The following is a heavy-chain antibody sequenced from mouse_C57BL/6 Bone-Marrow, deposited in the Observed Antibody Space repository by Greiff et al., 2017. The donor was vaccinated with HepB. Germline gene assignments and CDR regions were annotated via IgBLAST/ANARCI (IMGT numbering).Heavy chain of an antibody. CDR2: IDPSDSYT. D-gene: IGHD2-3*01. Sequence: QVQLQQPGAELVRPGTSVKLSCKASGYTFTSYWMHWVKQRPGQGLEWIGVIDPSDSYTNYNQKCKGKATLTVDTSSSTAYMQLSSLTSEDSAVYYCARMGEDYFDYWGQGTTLTVSS. CDR3: ARMGEDYFDY. CDR1: GYTFTSYW. V-gene: IGHV1-59*01. J-gene: IGHJ2*01.